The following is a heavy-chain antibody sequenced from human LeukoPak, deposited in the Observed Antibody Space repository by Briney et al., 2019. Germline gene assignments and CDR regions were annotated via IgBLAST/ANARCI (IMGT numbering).Heavy chain of an antibody. CDR2: IYSGGST. D-gene: IGHD6-19*01. J-gene: IGHJ4*02. CDR1: GFTVSSNY. CDR3: ARGYSSGDYYFDY. V-gene: IGHV3-66*01. Sequence: GGSLRLFCAASGFTVSSNYMSWVRQAPGKGLEWVSVIYSGGSTYYADSVKGRFTISRDNSKNTLYLQMNSLRAEDTAVYYCARGYSSGDYYFDYWGQGTLVTVSS.